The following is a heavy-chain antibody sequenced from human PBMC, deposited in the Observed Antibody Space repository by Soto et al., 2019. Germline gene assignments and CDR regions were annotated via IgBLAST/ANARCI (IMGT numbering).Heavy chain of an antibody. CDR1: GFTFGTFA. D-gene: IGHD6-13*01. CDR2: VSGGGGTT. V-gene: IGHV3-23*01. Sequence: PGGFQSLSCASSGFTFGTFAMSWVRQTPGKGLEWVSAVSGGGGTTYYADSVKGRFTISRDKSKNTLYLQMNSLRAGDTALYYCAKSFSSNWYDYFDYWGQGSLVTVSS. J-gene: IGHJ4*02. CDR3: AKSFSSNWYDYFDY.